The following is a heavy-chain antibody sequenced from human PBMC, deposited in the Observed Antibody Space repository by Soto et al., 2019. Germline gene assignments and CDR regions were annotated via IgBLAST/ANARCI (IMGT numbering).Heavy chain of an antibody. CDR2: FDPEDGET. D-gene: IGHD6-19*01. Sequence: ASVKVSCKVSGYTLTELSMHWVRQAPGKGLEWMGGFDPEDGETIYAQKFQGRVTMTEDTSTDTAYMELSSLRSEDTAVYYCATVNHWGSGWYRQVGWYFDYWGQGTLVTVSS. CDR3: ATVNHWGSGWYRQVGWYFDY. J-gene: IGHJ4*02. V-gene: IGHV1-24*01. CDR1: GYTLTELS.